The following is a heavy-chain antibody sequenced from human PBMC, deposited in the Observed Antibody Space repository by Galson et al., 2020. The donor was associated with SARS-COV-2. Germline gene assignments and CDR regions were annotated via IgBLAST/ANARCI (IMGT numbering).Heavy chain of an antibody. Sequence: APVKVSCKASGYTFTGYYMHWVRQAPGQGLEWMGWINPNSGGTNYAQKFQGRVTMTRDTSISTAYMELSRLRSDDTAVYYCARDWVRTIFGVAGGMDVWGQGTTVTVS. CDR2: INPNSGGT. D-gene: IGHD3-3*01. CDR3: ARDWVRTIFGVAGGMDV. CDR1: GYTFTGYY. V-gene: IGHV1-2*02. J-gene: IGHJ6*02.